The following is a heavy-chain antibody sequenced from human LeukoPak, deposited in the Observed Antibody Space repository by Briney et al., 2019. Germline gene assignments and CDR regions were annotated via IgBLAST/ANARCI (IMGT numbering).Heavy chain of an antibody. J-gene: IGHJ5*02. CDR3: ARLADCGGCCYARPHWFDP. CDR1: GGSMNENY. Sequence: NPSETLSLTCTVSGGSMNENYWAWIRQPPGKRLEWIGYVHSSGGTNSNPSFKRRDTVQIHMSKNQFSLNLRSVTAADTPVYYCARLADCGGCCYARPHWFDPWGQGSLVSVSS. CDR2: VHSSGGT. D-gene: IGHD2-21*02. V-gene: IGHV4-59*08.